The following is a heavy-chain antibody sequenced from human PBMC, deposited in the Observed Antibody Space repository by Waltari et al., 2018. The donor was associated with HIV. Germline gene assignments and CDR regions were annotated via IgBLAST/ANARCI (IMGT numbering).Heavy chain of an antibody. CDR2: INSDESSI. CDR3: ASFPRYDYSNNRLGY. V-gene: IGHV3-74*01. Sequence: EVQLVESGGGLVQPGGSLRLSCAASGFTFSNYWMHWVSQHPGKGLVWISRINSDESSITYADSVKGRFTSSRDNAKNTLYLQMNCLSAEDTAVYYCASFPRYDYSNNRLGYWGQGTLVTVSS. CDR1: GFTFSNYW. J-gene: IGHJ4*02. D-gene: IGHD4-4*01.